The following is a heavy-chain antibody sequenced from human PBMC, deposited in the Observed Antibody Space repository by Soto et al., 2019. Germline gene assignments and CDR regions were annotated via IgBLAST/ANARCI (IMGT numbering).Heavy chain of an antibody. V-gene: IGHV3-23*01. J-gene: IGHJ4*02. Sequence: EVQLLESGGGLVQPGGSLRLSCAASGFTFSSYAMSWVRQAPGKGLEWVSAISGSGGSTYYADSVKGRFTISRDNSKNTLYLQRNSLRAEDTAVYYCAKDRGGGRYSSSSGDRWGYWGQGTLVTVSS. CDR2: ISGSGGST. CDR3: AKDRGGGRYSSSSGDRWGY. CDR1: GFTFSSYA. D-gene: IGHD6-6*01.